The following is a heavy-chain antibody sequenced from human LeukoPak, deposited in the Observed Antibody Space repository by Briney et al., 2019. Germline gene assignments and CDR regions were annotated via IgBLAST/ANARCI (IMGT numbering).Heavy chain of an antibody. Sequence: ASVQFSCQASGGTFPSSAISWVRHPPGQGLEWMGWIIPIPGIPNYAQTSQGRVTITADKATSTAYMELSSLRSEDTAVYYCARANSGYEYYFDYWGQGTLVTVSS. CDR1: GGTFPSSA. CDR3: ARANSGYEYYFDY. V-gene: IGHV1-69*10. D-gene: IGHD5-12*01. CDR2: IIPIPGIP. J-gene: IGHJ4*02.